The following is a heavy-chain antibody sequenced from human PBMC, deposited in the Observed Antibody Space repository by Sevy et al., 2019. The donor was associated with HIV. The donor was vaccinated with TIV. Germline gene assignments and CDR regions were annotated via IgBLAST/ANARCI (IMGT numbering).Heavy chain of an antibody. J-gene: IGHJ6*02. V-gene: IGHV4-61*01. Sequence: SETLSLTCTVSGGSVSSGSYYWSWIRQPPGKGLEWIGYIYYSGSTNYNPSLKSRVTISVDTSKNQFSLKLSSVTAADTAVYYCARVGARPEIRYYYYGMDVWGQGTMVTVSS. CDR1: GGSVSSGSYY. D-gene: IGHD6-6*01. CDR2: IYYSGST. CDR3: ARVGARPEIRYYYYGMDV.